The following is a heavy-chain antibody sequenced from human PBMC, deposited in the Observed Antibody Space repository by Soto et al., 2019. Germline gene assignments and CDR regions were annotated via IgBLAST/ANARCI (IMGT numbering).Heavy chain of an antibody. CDR2: IIPIFGTA. V-gene: IGHV1-69*13. J-gene: IGHJ3*02. CDR3: ARETYYYDSSGYYSPDAFDI. D-gene: IGHD3-22*01. Sequence: SVKVSCKASGGTFSSYAISWVRQAPGQGLEWMGGIIPIFGTANYAQKFQGRVTITADESTSTAYMELSSLRSEDTAVYYCARETYYYDSSGYYSPDAFDIWGQGTMVTVSS. CDR1: GGTFSSYA.